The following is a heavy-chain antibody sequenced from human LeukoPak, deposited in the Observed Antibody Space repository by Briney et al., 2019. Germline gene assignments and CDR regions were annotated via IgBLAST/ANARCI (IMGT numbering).Heavy chain of an antibody. CDR2: IYRGGST. D-gene: IGHD1-26*01. Sequence: GGPLRLSCAASGFTVSSNYMSWVRPAPGKGLEWVSVIYRGGSTYYADSVKGRFTISRDNSKNTLYLQMNNLRAEDTAVYYCAMATWVGGLDYWGQGTLVTVSS. V-gene: IGHV3-66*01. CDR3: AMATWVGGLDY. J-gene: IGHJ4*02. CDR1: GFTVSSNY.